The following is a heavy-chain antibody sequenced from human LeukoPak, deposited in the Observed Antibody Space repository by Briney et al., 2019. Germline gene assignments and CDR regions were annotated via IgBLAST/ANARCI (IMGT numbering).Heavy chain of an antibody. J-gene: IGHJ3*02. CDR1: GYTFTSYY. CDR3: ARDRLGFQDYCGGGCYSREDAFDI. Sequence: ASVKVSCKASGYTFTSYYMHWVRQAPGQGPEWMGIINPSGGSTSYAQKFQGRVTMTRDTSTSTVYMELSSLRSEDTAVYYCARDRLGFQDYCGGGCYSREDAFDIWGQGTMVTVSS. D-gene: IGHD2-21*02. V-gene: IGHV1-46*01. CDR2: INPSGGST.